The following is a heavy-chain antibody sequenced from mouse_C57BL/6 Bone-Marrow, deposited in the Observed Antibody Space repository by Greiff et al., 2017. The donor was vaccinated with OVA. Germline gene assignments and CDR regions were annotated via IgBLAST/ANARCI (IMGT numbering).Heavy chain of an antibody. D-gene: IGHD1-1*01. Sequence: QVQLQQSGPGLVQPSQSLSITCTVSGFSLTSYGVHWVRQSPGKGLEWLGVIWSGGSTDYNAAFITRLSISKDNSKSQVFFKMNSLQADDTAIYYCARRDYYGSSYPLAMDYWGQGTSVTVSS. CDR3: ARRDYYGSSYPLAMDY. CDR2: IWSGGST. CDR1: GFSLTSYG. V-gene: IGHV2-2*01. J-gene: IGHJ4*01.